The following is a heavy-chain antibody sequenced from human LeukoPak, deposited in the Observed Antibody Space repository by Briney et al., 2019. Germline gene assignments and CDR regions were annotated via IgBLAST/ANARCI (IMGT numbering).Heavy chain of an antibody. Sequence: ASVKVSCKASGYTFTSYYMHWVRQAPGQGLEWMGIINPSGGSTSYAQKLQGRVTMTTDTSTSTAYMELRSLRSDDTAVYYCARVSVRVPTYGMDVWGQGTTVTVSS. CDR3: ARVSVRVPTYGMDV. D-gene: IGHD5/OR15-5a*01. J-gene: IGHJ6*02. CDR2: INPSGGST. V-gene: IGHV1-46*01. CDR1: GYTFTSYY.